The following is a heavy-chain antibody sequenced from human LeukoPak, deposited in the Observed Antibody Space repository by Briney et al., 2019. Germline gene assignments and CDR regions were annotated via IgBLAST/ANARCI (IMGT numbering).Heavy chain of an antibody. V-gene: IGHV4-59*01. J-gene: IGHJ4*02. Sequence: SETLSLTCTVSGGSIDSYYWSWIRQPPGKGLEWIGYIYYTGSTEYHPSLKSRVTISVDTSNNQLSLKLSSVTAAATAVYYCARTRDGYNSASPFDSWGQGTLVTVSS. CDR1: GGSIDSYY. CDR2: IYYTGST. CDR3: ARTRDGYNSASPFDS. D-gene: IGHD5-24*01.